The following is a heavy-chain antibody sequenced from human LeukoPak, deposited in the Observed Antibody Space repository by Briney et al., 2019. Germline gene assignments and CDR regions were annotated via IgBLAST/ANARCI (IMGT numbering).Heavy chain of an antibody. J-gene: IGHJ4*02. D-gene: IGHD2-2*01. Sequence: SETLSLTCSVSGGSISSGVYYWSWIRQPPGKALEWIGEINHSGSTNHNPSLKSRVTISIDTSKNQFSLKLRSVTAADTAVYYCARPIDCSATTCSSPFDYWGQGSLVTVSA. CDR2: INHSGST. CDR3: ARPIDCSATTCSSPFDY. V-gene: IGHV4-61*08. CDR1: GGSISSGVYY.